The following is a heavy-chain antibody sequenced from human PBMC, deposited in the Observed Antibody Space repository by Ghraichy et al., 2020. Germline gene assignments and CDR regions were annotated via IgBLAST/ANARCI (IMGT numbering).Heavy chain of an antibody. J-gene: IGHJ3*01. Sequence: SETLSLTCAVFGGSFSDYFWSWIRQPPGMGLEWIGEINHSGSTKYNPSLKSRVTISVDTSKNQFSLKLNSVIAADTAVYYCARYSSNSYDDAFDSWAEGHWSPSLQ. CDR2: INHSGST. V-gene: IGHV4-34*01. CDR3: ARYSSNSYDDAFDS. CDR1: GGSFSDYF. D-gene: IGHD6-13*01.